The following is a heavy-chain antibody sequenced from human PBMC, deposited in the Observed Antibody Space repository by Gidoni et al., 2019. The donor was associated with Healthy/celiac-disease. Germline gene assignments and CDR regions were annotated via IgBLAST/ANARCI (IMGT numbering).Heavy chain of an antibody. CDR2: ISAYNGNT. J-gene: IGHJ5*02. Sequence: QVQLVQSGAEVKKPGASVNVSYKASGYTFTSYGISWVRLAPGQGLEWMGWISAYNGNTNDAQKLQGRVTRTTDTATSTAYMELRSLRSDDTVVYYCARGGGSGSYYPLSWFDPWGQGTLVTVSS. CDR3: ARGGGSGSYYPLSWFDP. V-gene: IGHV1-18*01. CDR1: GYTFTSYG. D-gene: IGHD3-10*01.